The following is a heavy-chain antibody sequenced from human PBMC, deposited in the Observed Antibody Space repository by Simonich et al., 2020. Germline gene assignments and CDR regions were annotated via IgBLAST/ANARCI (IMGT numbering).Heavy chain of an antibody. V-gene: IGHV4-39*01. CDR3: ARHAGFAFDI. CDR1: GGSISSSSYY. Sequence: QLQLQESCPGLVKPSETLSLTCTVSGGSISSSSYYWGWIRQPPGRGREWIGRIYFMWYTNNNPSLKSRVTISVDTSKNQFSLKLSSVTAADTAVYYCARHAGFAFDIWGQGTMVTVSS. D-gene: IGHD6-13*01. CDR2: IYFMWYT. J-gene: IGHJ3*02.